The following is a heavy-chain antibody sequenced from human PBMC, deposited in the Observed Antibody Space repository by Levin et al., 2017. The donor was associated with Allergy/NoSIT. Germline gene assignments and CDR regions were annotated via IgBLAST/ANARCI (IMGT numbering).Heavy chain of an antibody. Sequence: SGPTLVKPTQTLTLTCTFSGFSLTTSGVGVGWIRQPPGKALEWLALIYWDDDKRYSPSLKSRLTITKDTSKNQVVLIMTNMDPVDTATYYCARDSSSWYGFDYWGQGTLVTVSS. V-gene: IGHV2-5*02. D-gene: IGHD6-13*01. CDR3: ARDSSSWYGFDY. CDR2: IYWDDDK. J-gene: IGHJ4*02. CDR1: GFSLTTSGVG.